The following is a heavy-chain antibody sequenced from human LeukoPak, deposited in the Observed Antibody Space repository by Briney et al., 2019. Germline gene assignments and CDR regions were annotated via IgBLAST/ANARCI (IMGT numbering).Heavy chain of an antibody. D-gene: IGHD5-18*01. Sequence: SETLSLTCAVSGGSISSGGYSWSWIRQPPGKGLEWIGYIYHSGSTYYNPSLKSRVTISVDRSKNQFSLKLSSVTAADTAAYYCARGAAMVPGWFDPWGQGTLVTVSS. CDR3: ARGAAMVPGWFDP. CDR1: GGSISSGGYS. CDR2: IYHSGST. J-gene: IGHJ5*02. V-gene: IGHV4-30-2*01.